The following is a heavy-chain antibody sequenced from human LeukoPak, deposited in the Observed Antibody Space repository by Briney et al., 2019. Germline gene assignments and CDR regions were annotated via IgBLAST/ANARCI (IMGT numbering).Heavy chain of an antibody. CDR3: ARSGIAVAGTVFDY. Sequence: SETLSLTCAVYGGSFSGYYWSWIRQPPGKGLEWIGEINHSGSTNYNPSLKSRVTISVDTSKNQFSLKLSSVTAADTAVYYCARSGIAVAGTVFDYWGQGTLVTVSS. J-gene: IGHJ4*02. D-gene: IGHD6-19*01. CDR1: GGSFSGYY. CDR2: INHSGST. V-gene: IGHV4-34*01.